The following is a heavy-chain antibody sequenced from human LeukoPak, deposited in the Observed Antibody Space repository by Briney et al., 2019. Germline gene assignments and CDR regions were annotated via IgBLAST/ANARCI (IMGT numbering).Heavy chain of an antibody. CDR2: INAGNGNT. CDR3: ARSGKLPHDAFDI. D-gene: IGHD1-7*01. Sequence: ASVKVSCKASGYTFTSYAMHWVRQAPGQRLEWMGWINAGNGNTKYSQEFQGRVTITRDTSASTAYVELSSLRSEDMAVYYCARSGKLPHDAFDIWGQGTMVTVSS. J-gene: IGHJ3*02. CDR1: GYTFTSYA. V-gene: IGHV1-3*03.